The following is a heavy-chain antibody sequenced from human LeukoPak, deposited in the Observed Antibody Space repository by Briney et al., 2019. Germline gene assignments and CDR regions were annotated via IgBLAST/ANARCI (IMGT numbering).Heavy chain of an antibody. CDR2: INPNSGGT. Sequence: ASVKVSCKASGYTFTGYYMHWVRQAPGQGLDWMGWINPNSGGTNYAQKFQGRVPMNRDTSISTAYMELSRLRSDDTAVYYCASLGLHGGNWFDPWGQGTLVTVSS. CDR1: GYTFTGYY. J-gene: IGHJ5*02. D-gene: IGHD4-11*01. CDR3: ASLGLHGGNWFDP. V-gene: IGHV1-2*02.